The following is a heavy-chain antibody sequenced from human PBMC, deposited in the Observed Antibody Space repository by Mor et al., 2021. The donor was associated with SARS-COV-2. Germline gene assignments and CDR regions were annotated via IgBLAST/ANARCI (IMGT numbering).Heavy chain of an antibody. V-gene: IGHV3-73*01. J-gene: IGHJ6*02. CDR2: IRSKANSYAT. Sequence: GGIRSKANSYATAYAASVKGRFTISRDDSKNTAYLQMNSLKTEDTAVYYCTRLSGSGSPNYYYYYGMDVWGQGTTVTVSS. CDR3: TRLSGSGSPNYYYYYGMDV. D-gene: IGHD3-10*01.